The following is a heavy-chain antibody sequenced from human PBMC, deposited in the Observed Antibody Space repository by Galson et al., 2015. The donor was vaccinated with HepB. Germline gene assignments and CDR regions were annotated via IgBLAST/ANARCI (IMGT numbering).Heavy chain of an antibody. CDR3: ARDIGPRITMIVANWFDP. CDR1: GGTFSSYA. J-gene: IGHJ5*02. Sequence: SVKVSCKASGGTFSSYAISWVRQAPGQGLEWMGGIIPIFGTANYAQKFQGRVTITADESTSTAYMELSSLRSEDTAVYYCARDIGPRITMIVANWFDPWGQGTLVTVSS. CDR2: IIPIFGTA. V-gene: IGHV1-69*13. D-gene: IGHD3-22*01.